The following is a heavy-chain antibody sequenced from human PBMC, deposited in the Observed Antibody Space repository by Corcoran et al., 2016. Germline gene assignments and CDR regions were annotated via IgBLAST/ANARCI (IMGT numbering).Heavy chain of an antibody. CDR3: TRGIVATIYYCDY. D-gene: IGHD5-12*01. CDR2: IRSNAYGGTT. V-gene: IGHV3-49*03. CDR1: GFTFGDYA. J-gene: IGHJ4*02. Sequence: EVQLVESGVGLLQPGRSLRLSCTASGFTFGDYAMSWFRQAPGKGLEWVGFIRSNAYGGTTEYAASVKGRFTISRDDSKSIAYLQMNSLKTEDTAVYYCTRGIVATIYYCDYWGQGTLVTVSS.